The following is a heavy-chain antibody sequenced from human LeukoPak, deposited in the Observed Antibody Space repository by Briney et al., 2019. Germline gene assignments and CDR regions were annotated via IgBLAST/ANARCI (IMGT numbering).Heavy chain of an antibody. V-gene: IGHV4-4*08. CDR1: GGSISSYY. J-gene: IGHJ3*01. CDR3: ARELRYDNSDSGAF. D-gene: IGHD3-22*01. Sequence: SETLSLTCTVSGGSISSYYWTWIRQPPGKGLEWVGRMYTSGTTNYDPSLKSRVTVSVDTSKNQFSLKLSSVTAADTAVYYCARELRYDNSDSGAFWGQGTVVTVSS. CDR2: MYTSGTT.